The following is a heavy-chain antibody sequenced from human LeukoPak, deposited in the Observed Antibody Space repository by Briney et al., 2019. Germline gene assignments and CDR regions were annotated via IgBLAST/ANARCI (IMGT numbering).Heavy chain of an antibody. CDR3: TKAKVSSLTYFDWFPWN. CDR1: GFTFSTYA. D-gene: IGHD3-9*01. J-gene: IGHJ4*02. CDR2: ISGSGAST. Sequence: GGSLRLSCAASGFTFSTYAMSWVRQAPGKGLQLVSAISGSGASTYYVDSVKGRFTISRDNSRNTLYLQMNSLRAEDTAVYYCTKAKVSSLTYFDWFPWNWGQGSLVTVSS. V-gene: IGHV3-23*01.